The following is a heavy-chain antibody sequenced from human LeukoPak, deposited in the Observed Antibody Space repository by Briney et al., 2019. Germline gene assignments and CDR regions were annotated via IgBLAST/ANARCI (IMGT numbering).Heavy chain of an antibody. V-gene: IGHV4-30-4*01. CDR1: GGSISSGGYY. J-gene: IGHJ5*02. CDR3: ARPYYYDSRIDP. CDR2: MYYSGST. Sequence: PSETLSLTCTVSGGSISSGGYYWSWIRQPPGKGLEWIEYMYYSGSTYYNPSLKSRVTMSADTSKNQLSLKLSSVTAADTAVYDCARPYYYDSRIDPWGQGILVTVSS. D-gene: IGHD3-22*01.